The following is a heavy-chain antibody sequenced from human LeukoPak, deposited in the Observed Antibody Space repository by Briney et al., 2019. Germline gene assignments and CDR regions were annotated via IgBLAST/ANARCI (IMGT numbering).Heavy chain of an antibody. CDR1: GGSFSGYY. V-gene: IGHV4-34*01. D-gene: IGHD1-26*01. J-gene: IGHJ3*02. CDR2: INHSGST. CDR3: ARDYYRLKTPDDAFDI. Sequence: ASETLSLTCAAYGGSFSGYYWSWIRQPPGKGLEWIGEINHSGSTNYNPSLKSRVTISVDTSKNQFSLKLSSVTAADTAVYYCARDYYRLKTPDDAFDIWGQGTMVTVSS.